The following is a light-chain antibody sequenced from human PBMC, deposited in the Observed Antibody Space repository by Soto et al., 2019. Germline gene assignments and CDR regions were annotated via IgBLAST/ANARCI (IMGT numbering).Light chain of an antibody. CDR1: QSISSD. J-gene: IGKJ1*01. CDR3: QQRSSWPRT. CDR2: DAS. V-gene: IGKV3-11*01. Sequence: EIVLTQSPATLSLSPGERATLSCRASQSISSDLAWYQQKPGQAPRLFIYDASNRVTGIPARFRASGFGTDFTLTISTLEPEDFAVYYCQQRSSWPRTFGQGTKVEIK.